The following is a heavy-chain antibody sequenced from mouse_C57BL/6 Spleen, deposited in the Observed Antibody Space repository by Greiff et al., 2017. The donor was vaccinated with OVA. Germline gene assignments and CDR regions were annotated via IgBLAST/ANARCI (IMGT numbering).Heavy chain of an antibody. D-gene: IGHD1-1*01. V-gene: IGHV1-54*01. CDR2: INPGSGGT. CDR3: ARGGYGSSFFYAMDY. Sequence: QVQLQQSGAELVRPGTSVKVSCTASGYAFTNYLIEWVKQRPGQGLEWIGVINPGSGGTNYNEKFKGKATLTADKSSSTAYMQLSSLTSEDSAVYFCARGGYGSSFFYAMDYWGQGTSVTVSS. J-gene: IGHJ4*01. CDR1: GYAFTNYL.